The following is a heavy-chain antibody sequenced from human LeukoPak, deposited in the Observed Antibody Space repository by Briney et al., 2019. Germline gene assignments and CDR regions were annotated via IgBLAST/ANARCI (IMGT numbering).Heavy chain of an antibody. D-gene: IGHD6-19*01. J-gene: IGHJ4*02. CDR3: AKNRQWLVLN. Sequence: GGSLRLSCATSGFTFSSYSMNWVRQAPGKGLEWVSVVYGGDTTFYADSVKGRFTISRDNSKNTLYLQTNSLRAEDTAVYYCAKNRQWLVLNWGRGTLVSVSS. CDR1: GFTFSSYS. V-gene: IGHV3-66*01. CDR2: VYGGDTT.